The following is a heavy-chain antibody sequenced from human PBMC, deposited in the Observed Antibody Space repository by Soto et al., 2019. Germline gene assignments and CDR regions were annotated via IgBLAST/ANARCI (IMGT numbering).Heavy chain of an antibody. CDR1: GGSFSGYY. Sequence: SETLSLTCAVYGGSFSGYYWSWIRQPPGKGLEWIGEINHSGSTNYNPSLKSRVTISVDTSKNQSSLKLSSVTAADTAVYYCARGVASQDGFGDYDYGMGVRGLVTTVTVTS. CDR3: ARGVASQDGFGDYDYGMGV. J-gene: IGHJ6*01. V-gene: IGHV4-34*01. D-gene: IGHD3-10*01. CDR2: INHSGST.